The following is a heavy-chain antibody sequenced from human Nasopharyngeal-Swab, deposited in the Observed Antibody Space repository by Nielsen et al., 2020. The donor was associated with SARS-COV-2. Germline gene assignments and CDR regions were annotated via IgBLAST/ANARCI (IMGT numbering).Heavy chain of an antibody. V-gene: IGHV4-34*01. CDR1: GGSFNGFY. CDR2: INHNERT. J-gene: IGHJ6*02. CDR3: ARAGRVGDAYTGLDV. D-gene: IGHD5-24*01. Sequence: GSLRLSCSVSGGSFNGFYWNWIRKPPGKGLEWIGEINHNERTNYNPSLKSRVTMSVDTSTNQVSLKLNSLTATDTAVYYCARAGRVGDAYTGLDVWGQGTTVTVSS.